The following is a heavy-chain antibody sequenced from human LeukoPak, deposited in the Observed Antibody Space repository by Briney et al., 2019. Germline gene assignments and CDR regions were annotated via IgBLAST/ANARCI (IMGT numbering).Heavy chain of an antibody. CDR1: GGSFSGYY. CDR3: AIGRLPSTYYYDSSGYYSDY. CDR2: INHSGST. Sequence: SETLSLTCAVYGGSFSGYYWSWIRQPPGKGLEWIGEINHSGSTNYNPSLKSRVTISVDTSKNQFSLKLSSVTAADTAVYYYAIGRLPSTYYYDSSGYYSDYWGQGTLVTVSS. D-gene: IGHD3-22*01. V-gene: IGHV4-34*01. J-gene: IGHJ4*02.